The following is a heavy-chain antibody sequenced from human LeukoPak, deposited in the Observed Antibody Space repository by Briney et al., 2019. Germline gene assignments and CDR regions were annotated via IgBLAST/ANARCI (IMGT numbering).Heavy chain of an antibody. V-gene: IGHV3-53*01. D-gene: IGHD6-19*01. J-gene: IGHJ4*02. CDR3: ARDVYSSGWYFDY. Sequence: GGSLKLSCAASGFTVSSNYMSWVRQAPGKGLEWVSVIYSGGSTYYADSVKGRFTISRDNSKNTLYLQMNSLRAEDTAVYYCARDVYSSGWYFDYWGQGTLVTVSS. CDR2: IYSGGST. CDR1: GFTVSSNY.